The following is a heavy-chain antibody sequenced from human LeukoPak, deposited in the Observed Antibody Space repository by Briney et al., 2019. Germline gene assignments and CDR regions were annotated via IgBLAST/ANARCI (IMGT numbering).Heavy chain of an antibody. D-gene: IGHD3-10*01. Sequence: GSLRLSCAASGFTFSSYAMHWVRQAPGKGLVWVSRINSDGSSTSYADSVKGRFTISRDNAKNTLYLQMNSLRAEDTAVYYCARDLIDYYGSGGLDYWGQGTLVTVSS. V-gene: IGHV3-74*01. CDR3: ARDLIDYYGSGGLDY. J-gene: IGHJ4*02. CDR1: GFTFSSYA. CDR2: INSDGSST.